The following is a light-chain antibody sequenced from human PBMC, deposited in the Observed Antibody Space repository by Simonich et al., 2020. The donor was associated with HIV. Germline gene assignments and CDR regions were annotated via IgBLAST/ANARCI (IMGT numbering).Light chain of an antibody. CDR1: QSLLYSSNNKNY. J-gene: IGKJ4*01. CDR3: PLT. Sequence: DIVMTQSPDSLAVSLGERATIDCKSSQSLLYSSNNKNYLAWYQQKPGQPPKLLIYWASTRQSGVPDRFSGSGSGTDFTLTISSLQAEDVAVYSTPLTFGGGTKVEIK. V-gene: IGKV4-1*01. CDR2: WAS.